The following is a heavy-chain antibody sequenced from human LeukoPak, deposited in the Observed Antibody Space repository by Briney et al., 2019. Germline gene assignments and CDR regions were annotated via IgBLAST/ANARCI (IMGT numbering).Heavy chain of an antibody. CDR3: ARRASYSTSFFDN. Sequence: SETLSLTCTVSGGSINNYYWSWMRQPPGKGLEWIGYIYYSGSTNYNSSLKSRVTMSVDTSKNQFSLQLSSVTAADTAVYYCARRASYSTSFFDNWGQGTLVTVSS. D-gene: IGHD6-6*01. CDR1: GGSINNYY. V-gene: IGHV4-59*08. J-gene: IGHJ4*02. CDR2: IYYSGST.